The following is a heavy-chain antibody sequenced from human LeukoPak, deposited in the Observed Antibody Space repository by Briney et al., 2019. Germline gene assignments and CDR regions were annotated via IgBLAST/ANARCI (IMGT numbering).Heavy chain of an antibody. J-gene: IGHJ4*02. V-gene: IGHV1-2*02. CDR3: AKDRGGYSGYDFDY. CDR1: GYSFTDYY. Sequence: GASVKVSCKASGYSFTDYYMHWVRQAPGQGLEWMGWINPNSGGTSYAQKFQGRVTMTRDTSISTAYVELSGLTSDDTAVYYCAKDRGGYSGYDFDYWGQGTLVTVSS. CDR2: INPNSGGT. D-gene: IGHD5-12*01.